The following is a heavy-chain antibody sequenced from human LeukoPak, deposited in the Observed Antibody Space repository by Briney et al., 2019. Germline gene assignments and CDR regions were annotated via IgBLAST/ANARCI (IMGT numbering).Heavy chain of an antibody. CDR2: ISGSGYNS. Sequence: GGSLRLSCAASGFTFSSYAMTWVRQAPGKGLEWVTAISGSGYNSYYADSVKGRFTISRDNSKNTLFLQMNSLRGEDTATYYCAKWMVRRDFWSGAFDIWGQGTMVTV. J-gene: IGHJ3*02. CDR1: GFTFSSYA. D-gene: IGHD3-3*01. V-gene: IGHV3-23*01. CDR3: AKWMVRRDFWSGAFDI.